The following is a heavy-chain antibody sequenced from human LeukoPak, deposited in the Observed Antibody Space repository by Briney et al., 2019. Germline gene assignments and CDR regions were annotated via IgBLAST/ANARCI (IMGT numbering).Heavy chain of an antibody. Sequence: PSKTLSLTCTVSGGSISPYYWGWIRQPPGKGLEFIGFMHYSGSANYHPSLKSRVSISLDTSKNQFSLNLSSVTAADTAMYFCARGNGEYAYGYYFDYWGQGSLVTVSS. V-gene: IGHV4-59*01. CDR1: GGSISPYY. CDR2: MHYSGSA. D-gene: IGHD5-18*01. CDR3: ARGNGEYAYGYYFDY. J-gene: IGHJ4*02.